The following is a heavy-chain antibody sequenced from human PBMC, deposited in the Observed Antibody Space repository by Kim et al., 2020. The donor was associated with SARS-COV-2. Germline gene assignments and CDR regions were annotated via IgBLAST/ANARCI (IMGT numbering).Heavy chain of an antibody. CDR3: ARDRGAKYDYGDPYYFDY. Sequence: SVKVSCKASGGTFSSYAISWVRQAPGQGLEWMGGIIPIFGTANYAQKFQGRVTITADESTSTAYMELSSLRSEDTAVYYCARDRGAKYDYGDPYYFDYWGQGTLVTVSS. CDR1: GGTFSSYA. V-gene: IGHV1-69*13. CDR2: IIPIFGTA. D-gene: IGHD4-17*01. J-gene: IGHJ4*02.